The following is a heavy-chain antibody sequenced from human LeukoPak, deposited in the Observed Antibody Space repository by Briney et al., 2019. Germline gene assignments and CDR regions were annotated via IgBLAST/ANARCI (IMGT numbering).Heavy chain of an antibody. CDR3: AKEQYPGYFDF. D-gene: IGHD1-14*01. CDR2: IRFDATNK. Sequence: GGSLRLSCAAAGLTFSNYGMHWVRQAPGKGQEWVSFIRFDATNKYYADSVKGRFTISRDNSNNTLYLQLNSVRTEDTATYFCAKEQYPGYFDFWGQGTLVTVSA. V-gene: IGHV3-30*02. CDR1: GLTFSNYG. J-gene: IGHJ4*02.